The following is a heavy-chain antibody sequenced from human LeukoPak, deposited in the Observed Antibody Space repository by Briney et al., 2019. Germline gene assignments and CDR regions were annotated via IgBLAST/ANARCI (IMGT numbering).Heavy chain of an antibody. CDR2: IRHDGSNK. V-gene: IGHV3-30*02. CDR3: AKATAIFGVVIYNAFDI. J-gene: IGHJ3*02. Sequence: PGGSLRLSCAASGFTFNSYGMHWVRQAPNKGLEGVAFIRHDGSNKYYADSVKGRFTIYRDNSKNTLYLKITSLRAEDTAVYYCAKATAIFGVVIYNAFDIWGQGTMVTVSS. D-gene: IGHD3-3*01. CDR1: GFTFNSYG.